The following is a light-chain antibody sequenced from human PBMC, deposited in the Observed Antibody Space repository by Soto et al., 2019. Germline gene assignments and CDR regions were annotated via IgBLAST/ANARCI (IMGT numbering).Light chain of an antibody. CDR2: DIS. CDR3: QQYNTYST. Sequence: DIQMTQSPSTLSASVGDRVTITCRASQSVFKWLAWYQQKPGKAPKLLIYDISSLESGVPSRFSGSGSGTEFTLTISSLQPDDFPTYYCQQYNTYSTFGQGTKLELK. V-gene: IGKV1-5*01. J-gene: IGKJ2*01. CDR1: QSVFKW.